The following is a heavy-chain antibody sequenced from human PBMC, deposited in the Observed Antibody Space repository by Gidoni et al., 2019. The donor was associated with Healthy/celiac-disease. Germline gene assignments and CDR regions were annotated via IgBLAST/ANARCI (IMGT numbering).Heavy chain of an antibody. J-gene: IGHJ5*02. CDR1: GGSISSYS. Sequence: QVQLQESGPGLVKPSETLSLTCTASGGSISSYSWSWIRQPPGKGLEWIGYIYYSGSTNYNPSLKSRVTISVDTSKNQFSLKLSSVTAADTAVYYCARGGYSSSWYDWFDPWGQGTLVTVSS. CDR3: ARGGYSSSWYDWFDP. CDR2: IYYSGST. V-gene: IGHV4-59*01. D-gene: IGHD6-13*01.